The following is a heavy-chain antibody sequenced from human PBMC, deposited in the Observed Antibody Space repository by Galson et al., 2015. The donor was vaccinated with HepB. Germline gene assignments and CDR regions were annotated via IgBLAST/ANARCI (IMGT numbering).Heavy chain of an antibody. Sequence: CAISGDSVSSNSVAWNWIRQSPSRGLEWLGRTYYRSKWYNDYAVSVKSRFTISPDTSQSQFSLQLNSVTPDDTAVYYCARSYTSGWHYYFDYWGQGTLVTVSS. D-gene: IGHD6-19*01. J-gene: IGHJ4*02. CDR1: GDSVSSNSVA. CDR2: TYYRSKWYN. CDR3: ARSYTSGWHYYFDY. V-gene: IGHV6-1*01.